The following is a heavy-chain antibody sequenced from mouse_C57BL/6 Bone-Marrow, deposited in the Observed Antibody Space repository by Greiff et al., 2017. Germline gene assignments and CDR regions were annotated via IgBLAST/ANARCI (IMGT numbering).Heavy chain of an antibody. CDR2: IDPSDSYT. CDR3: ARRGIYYDDSSRYYYAMDY. J-gene: IGHJ4*01. D-gene: IGHD1-1*01. Sequence: VQLQQPGAELVRPGTSVTLSCKASGYTFTSYWMHWVKQRPGQGLEWIGVIDPSDSYTNYNQQFKGKATLTVDTSSSTAYMQLSSLTSEDSAVYYYARRGIYYDDSSRYYYAMDYWGQGTSATVSA. V-gene: IGHV1-59*01. CDR1: GYTFTSYW.